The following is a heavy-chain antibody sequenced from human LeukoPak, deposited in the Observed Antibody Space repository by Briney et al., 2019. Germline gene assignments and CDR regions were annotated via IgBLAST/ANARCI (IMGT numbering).Heavy chain of an antibody. CDR1: GGSISSYY. V-gene: IGHV4-59*01. CDR3: ARDYGGNYDY. CDR2: IYYSGST. D-gene: IGHD4-23*01. J-gene: IGHJ4*02. Sequence: KPSETLSLTCTVSGGSISSYYWSWIRQPPGKGLEWIGYIYYSGSTNYNPSLKSRVTISVDTTKNQFSLKLSSVTAEDTAVYYCARDYGGNYDYWGQGTLVTVSS.